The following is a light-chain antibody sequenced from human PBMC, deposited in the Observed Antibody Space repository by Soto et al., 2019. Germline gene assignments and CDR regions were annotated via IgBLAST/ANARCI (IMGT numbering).Light chain of an antibody. CDR1: QGISNY. V-gene: IGKV1-27*01. J-gene: IGKJ1*01. CDR3: QRYNSAPRT. CDR2: AAS. Sequence: DIPMTQSPSSLSASVGDRVTITCRASQGISNYLAWYQQKPGKVPKLLIYAASTLESGVPSRFSGSGSGTDFTLTISSLQPQDAATYYCQRYNSAPRTFGQGTKVEIK.